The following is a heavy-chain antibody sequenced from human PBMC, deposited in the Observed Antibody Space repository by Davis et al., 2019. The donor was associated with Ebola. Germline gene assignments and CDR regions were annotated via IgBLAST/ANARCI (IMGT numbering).Heavy chain of an antibody. J-gene: IGHJ6*02. CDR1: GGSISSGGYY. CDR2: IYYSGST. V-gene: IGHV4-61*08. CDR3: ARVISKFYGMDV. Sequence: MPSETLSLTCTVSGGSISSGGYYWSWIRQHPGKGPEWIGYIYYSGSTNYNPSLKSRVTISVDTSKNQFSLKLSSVTAADTAVYYCARVISKFYGMDVWGQGTMVTVSS. D-gene: IGHD3-22*01.